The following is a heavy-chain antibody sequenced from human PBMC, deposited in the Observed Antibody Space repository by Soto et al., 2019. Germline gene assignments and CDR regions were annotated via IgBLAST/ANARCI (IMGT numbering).Heavy chain of an antibody. D-gene: IGHD1-26*01. J-gene: IGHJ3*02. CDR3: AREGSVGANAFDI. CDR1: GFTFSSYA. V-gene: IGHV3-30*04. CDR2: ISYDGSNK. Sequence: GGSLRLSCAASGFTFSSYAMHWVRQAPCKGLEWGAVISYDGSNKYYADSVKGRFTISRDNSKNTLYLQMNSLRAEDTAVYYCAREGSVGANAFDIWGQGTMVTVSS.